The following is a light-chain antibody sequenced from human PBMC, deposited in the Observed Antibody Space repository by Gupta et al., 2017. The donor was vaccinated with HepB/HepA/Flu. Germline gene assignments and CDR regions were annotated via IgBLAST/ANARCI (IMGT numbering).Light chain of an antibody. CDR3: NSRDISGDPLV. J-gene: IGLJ1*01. Sequence: SSELSQDPAVSVALGQSIRITCQGDSLTKYYASWYQQKPGQAPALVMFGETSRPSGIPDRFSGSRSGNTASLTITGAQAEDEADYFCNSRDISGDPLVFGSGTRLNVL. V-gene: IGLV3-19*01. CDR1: SLTKYY. CDR2: GET.